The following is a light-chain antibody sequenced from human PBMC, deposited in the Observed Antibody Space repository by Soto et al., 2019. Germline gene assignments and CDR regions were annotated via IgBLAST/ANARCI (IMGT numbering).Light chain of an antibody. Sequence: QSVLTKPPSASGSPGQSVTLPCTGTSRDVGFYKYVSWYRQHPGKAPQLMIYEVNRRPSGIPDRFSGSKSGNTASLTVSGLQAEDEADYYCSSYADNNIFVFGTGTKVTVL. CDR1: SRDVGFYKY. V-gene: IGLV2-8*01. CDR2: EVN. J-gene: IGLJ1*01. CDR3: SSYADNNIFV.